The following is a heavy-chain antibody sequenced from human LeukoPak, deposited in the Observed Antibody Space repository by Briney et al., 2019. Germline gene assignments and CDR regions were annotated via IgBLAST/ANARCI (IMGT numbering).Heavy chain of an antibody. Sequence: GGSLRLSCAASGFTFSSYAMSWVRQAPGKGLEWVSAISGSGGSTYYADSVKGRFTISRDKSKNTLSLQMSSLRAEDTAVYYCAKDLLPETHYGGGGFDYWGQGTLVTVSS. CDR3: AKDLLPETHYGGGGFDY. V-gene: IGHV3-23*01. D-gene: IGHD1-14*01. CDR2: ISGSGGST. J-gene: IGHJ4*02. CDR1: GFTFSSYA.